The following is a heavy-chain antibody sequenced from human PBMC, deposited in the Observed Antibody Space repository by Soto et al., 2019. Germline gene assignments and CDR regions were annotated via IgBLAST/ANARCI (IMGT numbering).Heavy chain of an antibody. V-gene: IGHV4-39*01. CDR3: ARLRGYCSGGSCYHFDC. Sequence: PSEILSLTCTVSGGSISSSSYYWGWIRQTPGKGLEWIGSIYYSGTTNYNPSLKSRVSISVDTSKNQFSLRLSSVTAVDTAIYYCARLRGYCSGGSCYHFDCWGQGTLVTV. J-gene: IGHJ4*02. CDR1: GGSISSSSYY. CDR2: IYYSGTT. D-gene: IGHD2-15*01.